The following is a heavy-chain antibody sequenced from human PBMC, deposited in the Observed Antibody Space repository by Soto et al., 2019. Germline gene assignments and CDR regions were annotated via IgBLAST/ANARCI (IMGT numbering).Heavy chain of an antibody. Sequence: GGSLRLSCATSGFTFTTYSMNWVRQAPGKGLEWVSSISGTGGQTYHADSVKGRFTISRDNSKETLSLQMDSLRAEDTATYFCVQDQSPRAGGGSVGDYWGPRTLVTVSS. CDR1: GFTFTTYS. D-gene: IGHD6-13*01. CDR3: VQDQSPRAGGGSVGDY. J-gene: IGHJ4*02. V-gene: IGHV3-23*01. CDR2: ISGTGGQT.